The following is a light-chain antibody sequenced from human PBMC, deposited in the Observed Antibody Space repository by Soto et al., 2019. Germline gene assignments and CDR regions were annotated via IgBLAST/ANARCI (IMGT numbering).Light chain of an antibody. CDR1: QSVSSSY. Sequence: DIVWNQSPGTLSLSPGDRATLSCRASQSVSSSYLAWYQQKPGQAPRLLMYDASTRATGISARFSGSGSGTEFTLTISSLQSEDFAVYYCQQYGSSGTVGQGTKVDIK. CDR3: QQYGSSGT. J-gene: IGKJ1*01. V-gene: IGKV3-20*01. CDR2: DAS.